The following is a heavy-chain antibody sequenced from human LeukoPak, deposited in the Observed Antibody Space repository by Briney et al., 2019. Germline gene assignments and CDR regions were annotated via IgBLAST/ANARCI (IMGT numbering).Heavy chain of an antibody. CDR1: GYTFTGDY. D-gene: IGHD3-22*01. CDR2: INPNSGGT. J-gene: IGHJ4*02. Sequence: ASVKVSCKASGYTFTGDYMHWVRQAPGQGLEWMGWINPNSGGTNYAQKFQGRVTMTRDTSISTAYMELSRLRSDDTAVYYCARGIMIVPGHVDYWGQGTLVTVSS. V-gene: IGHV1-2*02. CDR3: ARGIMIVPGHVDY.